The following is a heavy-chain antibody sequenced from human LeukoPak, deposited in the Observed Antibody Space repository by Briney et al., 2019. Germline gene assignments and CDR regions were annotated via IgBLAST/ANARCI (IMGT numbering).Heavy chain of an antibody. D-gene: IGHD3-9*01. Sequence: GGSLRLSCAASGFAFSNYNMNWVRQAPGKGLEWVSSISGTSSYIYYADSVKGRFTISRDNAKNTLYLQMNSLRAEDTAVYYRARPYDILTPNWFDPWGQGTLVTVSS. CDR3: ARPYDILTPNWFDP. CDR1: GFAFSNYN. V-gene: IGHV3-21*01. J-gene: IGHJ5*02. CDR2: ISGTSSYI.